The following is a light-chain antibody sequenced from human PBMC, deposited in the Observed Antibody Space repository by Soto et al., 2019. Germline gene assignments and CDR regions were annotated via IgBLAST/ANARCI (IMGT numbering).Light chain of an antibody. CDR3: QQSYSTPYT. J-gene: IGKJ2*01. CDR2: AAS. CDR1: QSISNH. V-gene: IGKV1-39*01. Sequence: DIQMTQSPSSLSASVGDRVTITCRASQSISNHLSWYQQKPRKAPKLLIYAASSLQSGVPSKFSGSGSGTDFTLTISSLQPEDFATDYCQQSYSTPYTFGQGTKLEIK.